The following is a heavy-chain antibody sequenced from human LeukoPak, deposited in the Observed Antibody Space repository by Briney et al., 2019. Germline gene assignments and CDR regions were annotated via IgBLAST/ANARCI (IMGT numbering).Heavy chain of an antibody. V-gene: IGHV4-59*01. D-gene: IGHD3-3*01. CDR2: IYYSGST. Sequence: SETLSLTCTASGGSISSYYWSWIRQPPGKGLEWIGYIYYSGSTNYNPSLKSRVTISVDTSKNQFSLKLSSVTAADTAVYYCARSLLEWEYYYYYYMDVWGKGTTVTVSS. CDR1: GGSISSYY. CDR3: ARSLLEWEYYYYYYMDV. J-gene: IGHJ6*03.